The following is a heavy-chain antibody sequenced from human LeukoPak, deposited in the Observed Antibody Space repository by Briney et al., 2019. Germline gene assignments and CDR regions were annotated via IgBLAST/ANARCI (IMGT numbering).Heavy chain of an antibody. CDR2: ITSSSSTI. J-gene: IGHJ3*01. CDR3: AREYSSSSGRAFDV. D-gene: IGHD6-6*01. V-gene: IGHV3-48*02. CDR1: GFTFSTYS. Sequence: RGSLRLSCTASGFTFSTYSMSWVRQAPGKGLEWVSYITSSSSTIYYADSVKGRFTISRDNAKNSLYLQMNSLRDDDTAVYYCAREYSSSSGRAFDVWGQGTMVTVSP.